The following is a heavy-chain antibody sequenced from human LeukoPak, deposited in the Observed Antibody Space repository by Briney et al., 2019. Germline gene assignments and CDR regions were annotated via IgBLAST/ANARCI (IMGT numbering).Heavy chain of an antibody. D-gene: IGHD5-18*01. CDR3: ARALDTWSALDY. CDR2: VYHTGTS. Sequence: PSETLSLTCTVSGDSITGCYWTWVRQPPGKGLEWIGYVYHTGTSNYNPSVRSRITMPVDTSKNQYSMNLTSVTAADTAVYYCARALDTWSALDYWGLGALVSVSS. V-gene: IGHV4-59*01. CDR1: GDSITGCY. J-gene: IGHJ4*02.